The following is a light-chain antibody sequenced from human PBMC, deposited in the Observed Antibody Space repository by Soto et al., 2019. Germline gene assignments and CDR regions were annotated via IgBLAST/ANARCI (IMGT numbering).Light chain of an antibody. Sequence: EIVMTQSPASLSVSVGERVTLSCRASQSVSSNLAWYQQKPGQAPRLLIYGTSTRATGIPARFSGSGSGTEFTLTISSLQSEDFAVYYCQQNNNWPGTFGQGTRVEI. CDR3: QQNNNWPGT. CDR2: GTS. CDR1: QSVSSN. J-gene: IGKJ1*01. V-gene: IGKV3-15*01.